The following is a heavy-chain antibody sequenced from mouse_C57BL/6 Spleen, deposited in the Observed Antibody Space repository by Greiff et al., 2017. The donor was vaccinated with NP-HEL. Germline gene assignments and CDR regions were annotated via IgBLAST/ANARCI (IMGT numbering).Heavy chain of an antibody. J-gene: IGHJ2*01. Sequence: EVQRVESGGGLVKPGGSLKLSCAASGFTFSSYAMSWVRQTPEKRLEWVATISDGGSYTCYPDNVKGRFTISRDNAKNNLYLQMSHLKSEDTAMYYCARDRLYDGYPLDYWGQGTTLTVSS. CDR3: ARDRLYDGYPLDY. CDR1: GFTFSSYA. D-gene: IGHD2-3*01. V-gene: IGHV5-4*01. CDR2: ISDGGSYT.